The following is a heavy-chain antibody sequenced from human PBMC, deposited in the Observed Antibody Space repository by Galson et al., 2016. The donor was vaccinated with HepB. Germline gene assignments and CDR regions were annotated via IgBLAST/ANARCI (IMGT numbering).Heavy chain of an antibody. J-gene: IGHJ6*02. V-gene: IGHV4-59*01. CDR3: ARDDSGGWYGFHYGMDV. CDR1: GPSISDSY. CDR2: IHYSGRT. D-gene: IGHD6-19*01. Sequence: ETLSLTCTVSGPSISDSYLSWFRQPPGKGLEWIGYIHYSGRTNSNPSLKSRVTISVDTSKNQFSLKLSSVTAADTAVYYCARDDSGGWYGFHYGMDVWGQGTTVTVSS.